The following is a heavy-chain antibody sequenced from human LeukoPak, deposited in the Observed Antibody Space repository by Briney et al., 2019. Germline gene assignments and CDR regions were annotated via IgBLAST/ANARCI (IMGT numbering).Heavy chain of an antibody. CDR2: ISGGGGST. J-gene: IGHJ4*02. CDR3: AKGTYSGYGGATRFDY. Sequence: PGGSLRLSCAASAFTFSNYAMSWVRQAPGKGLGWVSAISGGGGSTYYADSVKGRFTISRDNSKNTLYLQMNSLRAEDTAIYYCAKGTYSGYGGATRFDYWGQGTLVTVSS. CDR1: AFTFSNYA. V-gene: IGHV3-23*01. D-gene: IGHD1-26*01.